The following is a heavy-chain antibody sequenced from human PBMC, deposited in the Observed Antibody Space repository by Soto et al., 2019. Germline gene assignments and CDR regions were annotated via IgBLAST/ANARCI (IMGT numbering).Heavy chain of an antibody. CDR1: GYSFSNHW. V-gene: IGHV5-51*01. J-gene: IGHJ4*02. CDR2: IDLSTSSI. CDR3: ARRTSTSGWRHYFDF. D-gene: IGHD6-19*01. Sequence: EVQLVQSGAEVKKPGESLKISCEAFGYSFSNHWIGWVRQIPGQGLEWMGFIDLSTSSIRYSPSFQGQVAISADMSINTVYLQWSSLKASDTAMYYCARRTSTSGWRHYFDFWGQGSLVIVSS.